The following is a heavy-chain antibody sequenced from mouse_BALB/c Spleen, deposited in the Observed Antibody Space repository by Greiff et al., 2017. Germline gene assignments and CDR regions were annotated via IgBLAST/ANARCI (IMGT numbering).Heavy chain of an antibody. J-gene: IGHJ3*01. Sequence: EVKLMESGGGLVQPGGSLKLSCAASGFTFSSYGMSWVRQTPDKRLELVATINSNGGSTYYPDSVKGRFTISRDNAKNTLYLQMSSLKSEDTAMYYRARDQGDYDGAWFAYWGQGTLVTVSA. CDR1: GFTFSSYG. V-gene: IGHV5-6-3*01. D-gene: IGHD2-4*01. CDR2: INSNGGST. CDR3: ARDQGDYDGAWFAY.